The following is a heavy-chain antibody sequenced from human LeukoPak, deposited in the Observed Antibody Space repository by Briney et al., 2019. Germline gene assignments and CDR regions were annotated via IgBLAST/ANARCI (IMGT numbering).Heavy chain of an antibody. D-gene: IGHD3-10*01. Sequence: GGSLRLSCAASGFTFSSYGMHWVRQAPGKGLEWVALIWFDGSNNYYVDSVKGRFTIFRDNSKNTLYLQMNSLRAEDTAVYYCARHKGSGNLIDYWGQGTLVTVSS. J-gene: IGHJ4*02. CDR2: IWFDGSNN. V-gene: IGHV3-33*01. CDR3: ARHKGSGNLIDY. CDR1: GFTFSSYG.